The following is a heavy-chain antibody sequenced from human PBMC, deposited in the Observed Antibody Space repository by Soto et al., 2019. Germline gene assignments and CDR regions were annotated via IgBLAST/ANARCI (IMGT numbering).Heavy chain of an antibody. J-gene: IGHJ6*03. CDR2: IYSGGST. CDR1: GFTVISNY. D-gene: IGHD3-3*01. Sequence: GGSLRLSCAASGFTVISNYMSWVRQAAGKGLEWVSVIYSGGSTYYADSVKGRFTISRDNSKNSLYLQMNSLRAEDTAVYYCARDFWSGYYSRDYYYMDVWGKGTTVTVSS. V-gene: IGHV3-53*01. CDR3: ARDFWSGYYSRDYYYMDV.